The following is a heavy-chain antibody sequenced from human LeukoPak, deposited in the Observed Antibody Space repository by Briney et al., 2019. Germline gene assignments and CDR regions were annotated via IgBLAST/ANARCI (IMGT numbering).Heavy chain of an antibody. J-gene: IGHJ4*02. CDR1: GYTFTSYD. D-gene: IGHD3-22*01. CDR3: ARVEYYYDSSGYYHGDY. CDR2: MNPNSGNT. V-gene: IGHV1-8*01. Sequence: GASAKVSCKASGYTFTSYDINWVRQATGQGLEWMGWMNPNSGNTGYAQKFQGRVTMTRNTSISTAYMELSSLRSEDTAVYYCARVEYYYDSSGYYHGDYWGQGTLVTVSS.